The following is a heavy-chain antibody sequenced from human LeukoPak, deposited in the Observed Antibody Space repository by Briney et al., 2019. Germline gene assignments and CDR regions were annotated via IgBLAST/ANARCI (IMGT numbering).Heavy chain of an antibody. V-gene: IGHV4-59*08. D-gene: IGHD6-19*01. CDR3: ARSIAVAGIGSDYYYYGMDV. CDR2: LYFSGSP. CDR1: GGSISSYY. Sequence: SETLSLTCTVSGGSISSYYWSWIRQPPGKGLEWIGYLYFSGSPHYDPSLKSRVTISVHTSKKQFPLKLSSVTAADTAVYYCARSIAVAGIGSDYYYYGMDVWGEGTTVSVSS. J-gene: IGHJ6*04.